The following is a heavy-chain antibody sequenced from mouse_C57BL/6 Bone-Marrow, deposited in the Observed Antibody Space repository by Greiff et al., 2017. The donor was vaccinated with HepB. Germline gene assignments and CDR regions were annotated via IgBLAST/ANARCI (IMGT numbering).Heavy chain of an antibody. V-gene: IGHV5-12*01. CDR1: GFTFSDYY. CDR3: ARHDYYGNAMDY. D-gene: IGHD1-1*01. Sequence: EVKVEESGGGLVQPGGSLKLSCAASGFTFSDYYMYWVRQTPEKRLEGVAYISNGGGSTYSPDTVKGRFTISRDNAKNTLYLQMSRLKSEDTDMYYCARHDYYGNAMDYWGQVTSVTVSS. CDR2: ISNGGGST. J-gene: IGHJ4*01.